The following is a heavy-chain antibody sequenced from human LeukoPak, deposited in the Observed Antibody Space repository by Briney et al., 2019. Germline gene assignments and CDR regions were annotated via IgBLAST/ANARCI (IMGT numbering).Heavy chain of an antibody. CDR2: IYPGDSDT. Sequence: GESLKISCKGSGYSFTSYWIGWVRQMPGKGLEWMGIIYPGDSDTRYSPSFQGQVTISAAKSTPTAYLQWSSLRASDTAMYYCARLSRRSSFDYWGQGTLVTVSS. D-gene: IGHD3-16*01. CDR3: ARLSRRSSFDY. CDR1: GYSFTSYW. V-gene: IGHV5-51*01. J-gene: IGHJ4*02.